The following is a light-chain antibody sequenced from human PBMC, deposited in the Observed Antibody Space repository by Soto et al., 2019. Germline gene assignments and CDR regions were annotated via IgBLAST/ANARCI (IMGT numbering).Light chain of an antibody. CDR3: QHYHGWPIT. Sequence: DIQMTQSPYSLSASVGDRVTISCRASQNINTYLNWYQQKPGKAPKLLIFDAASLQNGVPSRFSGGGSRTDFTLTITSLQPEDFAVYYCQHYHGWPITFGQGTRLEIK. V-gene: IGKV1-39*01. J-gene: IGKJ5*01. CDR1: QNINTY. CDR2: DAA.